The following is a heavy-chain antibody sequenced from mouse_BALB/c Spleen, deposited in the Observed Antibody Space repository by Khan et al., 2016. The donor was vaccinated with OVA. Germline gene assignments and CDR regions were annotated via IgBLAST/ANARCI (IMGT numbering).Heavy chain of an antibody. CDR3: ASGYGYGWCIDV. V-gene: IGHV9-4*02. CDR1: GYTFTTAG. D-gene: IGHD2-2*01. CDR2: INTHSGVP. Sequence: QIQLVQSGPELKKPGETVRISCKASGYTFTTAGMQWVQKMPGKGLKWIGWINTHSGVPKYAEDFKGRFAFSLDTSASTAYLQITNLKNEDTATYFCASGYGYGWCIDVWGEGTTVTVSS. J-gene: IGHJ1*01.